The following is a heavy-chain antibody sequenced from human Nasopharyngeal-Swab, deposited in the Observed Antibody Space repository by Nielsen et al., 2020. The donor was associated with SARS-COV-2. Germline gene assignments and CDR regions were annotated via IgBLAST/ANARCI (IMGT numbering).Heavy chain of an antibody. J-gene: IGHJ6*02. D-gene: IGHD5-12*01. CDR2: ISYDGSNK. CDR3: AKGGYSGYDPLGMDV. V-gene: IGHV3-30*18. Sequence: WIRQPPGKGLEWVAVISYDGSNKYYADSVKGRFTISRDNSKNTLYLQTNSLRAEDTAVYYCAKGGYSGYDPLGMDVWGQGTTVTVSS.